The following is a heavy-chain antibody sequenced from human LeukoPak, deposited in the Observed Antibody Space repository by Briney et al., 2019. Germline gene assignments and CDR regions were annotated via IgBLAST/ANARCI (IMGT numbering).Heavy chain of an antibody. CDR1: GGSMSSKY. Sequence: SETLSLTCTVSGGSMSSKYWSWIRQPPGKGLEWIGYVYYTGGTDYHPSLKTRTTISIDTSKNQFSLKLSSVTAADTAVYYCARGLFTREVGATLSLGYYFDYWGQGTLVTVSS. V-gene: IGHV4-59*01. D-gene: IGHD1-26*01. CDR2: VYYTGGT. CDR3: ARGLFTREVGATLSLGYYFDY. J-gene: IGHJ4*02.